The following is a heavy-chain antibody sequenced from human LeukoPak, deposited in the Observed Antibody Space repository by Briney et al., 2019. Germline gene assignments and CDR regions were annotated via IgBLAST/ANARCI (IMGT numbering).Heavy chain of an antibody. CDR2: VFDSGST. CDR3: ARLYQQSKWKYYYYYMDV. J-gene: IGHJ6*03. Sequence: SETLSLTCSVSGASFSTNYWRWIRQPPGGGLEWMGYVFDSGSTQYNPSLKSRVTISVDTSTKQFSLRLSSVTAADTAVYYCARLYQQSKWKYYYYYMDVWGKGTAVTVSS. CDR1: GASFSTNY. V-gene: IGHV4-59*01. D-gene: IGHD1-1*01.